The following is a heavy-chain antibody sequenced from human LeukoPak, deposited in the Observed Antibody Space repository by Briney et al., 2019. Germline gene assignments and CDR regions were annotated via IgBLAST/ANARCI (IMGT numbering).Heavy chain of an antibody. V-gene: IGHV1-2*02. Sequence: ASVKVSCKASGYTFTGYYMHWVRQAPGQGLEWMGWINPNSGGTNYAQKFQGRVTMARDTSISTAYMELSRLRSDDMAVYYCALEATVEVRGVIIRWFDPWGQGTLVTVSS. D-gene: IGHD3-10*01. CDR1: GYTFTGYY. CDR2: INPNSGGT. J-gene: IGHJ5*02. CDR3: ALEATVEVRGVIIRWFDP.